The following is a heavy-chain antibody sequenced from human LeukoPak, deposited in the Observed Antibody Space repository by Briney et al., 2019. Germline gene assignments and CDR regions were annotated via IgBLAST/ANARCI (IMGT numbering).Heavy chain of an antibody. CDR1: GGSISSSSYY. CDR2: IYYSGST. J-gene: IGHJ5*02. CDR3: ARHLGYCSGGSCSTNWFDP. Sequence: SETLSLTCTVSGGSISSSSYYWGWIRQPPGKGLEWIGSIYYSGSTYYNPSLKSRVTISVDTSKNQLSLKLSFVTAADTAVYYCARHLGYCSGGSCSTNWFDPWGQGTLVTVSS. V-gene: IGHV4-39*01. D-gene: IGHD2-15*01.